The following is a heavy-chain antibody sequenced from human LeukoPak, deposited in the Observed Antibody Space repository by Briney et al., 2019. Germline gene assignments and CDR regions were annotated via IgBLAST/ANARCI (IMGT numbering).Heavy chain of an antibody. V-gene: IGHV1-46*01. Sequence: ASVKVSCKVSGYTLTELSMHWVRQAPGQGLEWMGLINPSGGSTRYAQKFQGRVTMTRDTSTSTVYMELSSLRSEDTAVYYCARDSHGSGSYYNPFDYWGQGTLVTVSS. CDR3: ARDSHGSGSYYNPFDY. D-gene: IGHD3-10*01. CDR1: GYTLTELS. CDR2: INPSGGST. J-gene: IGHJ4*02.